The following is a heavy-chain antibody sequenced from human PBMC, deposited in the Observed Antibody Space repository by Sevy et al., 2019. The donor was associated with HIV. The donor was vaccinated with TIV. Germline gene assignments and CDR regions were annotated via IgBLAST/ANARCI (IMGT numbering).Heavy chain of an antibody. CDR1: EFTFSSYA. CDR3: AKIGYYYDSSGYYLFDY. V-gene: IGHV3-23*01. CDR2: ISGSGGST. J-gene: IGHJ4*02. D-gene: IGHD3-22*01. Sequence: GGSLRLSCAASEFTFSSYAMSWVRQAPGKGLEWVSAISGSGGSTYYADSVKGRFTISRDNSKNTLYLQMNSLRAEDTAVYYCAKIGYYYDSSGYYLFDYWGQGTLVTVSS.